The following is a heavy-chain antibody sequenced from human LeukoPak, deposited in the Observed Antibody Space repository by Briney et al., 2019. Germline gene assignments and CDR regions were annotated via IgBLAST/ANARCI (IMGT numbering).Heavy chain of an antibody. V-gene: IGHV3-48*02. J-gene: IGHJ4*02. CDR3: VRDPDALDY. CDR2: LRSSGSPI. CDR1: GFTFSGYS. Sequence: GGSLRLSCAASGFTFSGYSMNWVRQAPGQGLGWDSFLRSSGSPIYYAGSVKGRFTISRDNAKNSVYLQMNSLRDEDTAVYYCVRDPDALDYWGQGTLVTVSS.